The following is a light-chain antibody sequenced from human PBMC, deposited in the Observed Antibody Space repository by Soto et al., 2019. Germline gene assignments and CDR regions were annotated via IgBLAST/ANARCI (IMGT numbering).Light chain of an antibody. V-gene: IGKV3-15*01. J-gene: IGKJ1*01. CDR2: DAS. CDR3: QQYKNWRT. Sequence: EIVMTQSPATLSVSPGERATLSCRASQSVSSNLAWYQQKPGQAPRLLLYDASTRATSIPARISGSGSGTEFTLTISSLQSEDFAVYYCQQYKNWRTFGQGTKVEIK. CDR1: QSVSSN.